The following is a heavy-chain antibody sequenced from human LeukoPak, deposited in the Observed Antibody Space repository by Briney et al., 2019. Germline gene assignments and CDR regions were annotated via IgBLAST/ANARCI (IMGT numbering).Heavy chain of an antibody. V-gene: IGHV3-30-3*01. CDR2: ISYDGSNK. CDR3: ARDSGGTVVMTPFDY. D-gene: IGHD4-23*01. CDR1: GFTFSSYA. J-gene: IGHJ4*02. Sequence: PGRSLRLSCAASGFTFSSYAMHWVRQAPGKGLEWVAVISYDGSNKYYADSVKGRFTISRDNSKNTLYLQMNSLRAEDTAVYYCARDSGGTVVMTPFDYWGQGTLVTVSS.